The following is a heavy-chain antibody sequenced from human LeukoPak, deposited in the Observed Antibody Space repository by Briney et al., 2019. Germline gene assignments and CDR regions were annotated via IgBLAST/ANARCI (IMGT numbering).Heavy chain of an antibody. CDR2: INPNSGGT. J-gene: IGHJ3*02. CDR1: GYTFTGYY. CDR3: ARPSGTYYGAAFDI. Sequence: ASVKVSCKASGYTFTGYYMHWVRQAPGQGLEWMGWINPNSGGTNYAQKFQGRVTMTRDTSISTAYMELSSLRSEDTAVYYCARPSGTYYGAAFDIWGQGTMVTVSS. D-gene: IGHD1-26*01. V-gene: IGHV1-2*02.